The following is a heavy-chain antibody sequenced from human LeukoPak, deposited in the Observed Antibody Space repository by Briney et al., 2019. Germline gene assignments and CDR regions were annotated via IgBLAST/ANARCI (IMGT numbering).Heavy chain of an antibody. V-gene: IGHV4-4*07. Sequence: SETLSLTCSVSGGSFSNHFWSWVRQPAGKGLEWIGRIYPSGNTNYNPSLKSRVTLSVDTSKTQFYLSLSSVTAADTAVYYCAKAGAVVVVAAKYFDYWGQGTLVTVSS. CDR3: AKAGAVVVVAAKYFDY. D-gene: IGHD2-15*01. CDR1: GGSFSNHF. J-gene: IGHJ4*02. CDR2: IYPSGNT.